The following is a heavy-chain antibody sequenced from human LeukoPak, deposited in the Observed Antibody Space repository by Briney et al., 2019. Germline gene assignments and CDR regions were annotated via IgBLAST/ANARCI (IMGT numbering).Heavy chain of an antibody. CDR1: GFTFSSYW. Sequence: GGSLRLSCAASGFTFSSYWMSWVRQAPGKGLEWVADIKQDGSEKYYVDSVKGRFTISRDNAKNSLYLQMNSLRAEDTAVYYCALTPDYYGSGSFDYWGQGTLVTVSS. CDR3: ALTPDYYGSGSFDY. D-gene: IGHD3-10*01. CDR2: IKQDGSEK. V-gene: IGHV3-7*01. J-gene: IGHJ4*02.